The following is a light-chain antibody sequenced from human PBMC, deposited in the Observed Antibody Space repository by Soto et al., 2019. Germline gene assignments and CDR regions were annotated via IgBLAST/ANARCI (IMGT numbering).Light chain of an antibody. CDR2: EVS. V-gene: IGLV2-8*01. J-gene: IGLJ3*02. CDR3: SSHAASGA. CDR1: SSDVGAYNY. Sequence: QSALTQPPSASGSPGQSVTISCTGTSSDVGAYNYVSWYQQRPGKAPKLIIYEVSQRPSGVPDRFSGSKSGNTASLTVSGLQAEDEAYYYCSSHAASGAFGGGTKLTVL.